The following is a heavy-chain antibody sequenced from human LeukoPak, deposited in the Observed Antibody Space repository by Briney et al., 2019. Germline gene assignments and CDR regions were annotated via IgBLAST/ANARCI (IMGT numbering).Heavy chain of an antibody. Sequence: SETLSLTCAVSGYSISSGYCWGWIRQPPGKGLEWIGTIYQSGSTYYNPSLKSRVTISVDTSENQLSPKLTSVTAADTAVYYCARTGTGNYFDYWGQGTLVTVSS. CDR2: IYQSGST. D-gene: IGHD1-14*01. CDR1: GYSISSGYC. CDR3: ARTGTGNYFDY. V-gene: IGHV4-38-2*01. J-gene: IGHJ4*02.